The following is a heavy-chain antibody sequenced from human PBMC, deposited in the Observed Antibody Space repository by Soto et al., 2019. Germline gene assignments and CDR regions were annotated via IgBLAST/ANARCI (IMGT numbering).Heavy chain of an antibody. V-gene: IGHV3-23*01. CDR2: ISGSGGST. J-gene: IGHJ5*02. D-gene: IGHD3-3*01. CDR3: AKDAPSYDFWSRFDP. CDR1: GGSVSGGSYY. Sequence: ETLSLTCTVSGGSVSGGSYYLSWVRQAPGKGLEWVSAISGSGGSTYYADSVKGRFTISRDNSKNTLYLQMNSLRAEDTAVYYCAKDAPSYDFWSRFDPWGHGTLVTVSS.